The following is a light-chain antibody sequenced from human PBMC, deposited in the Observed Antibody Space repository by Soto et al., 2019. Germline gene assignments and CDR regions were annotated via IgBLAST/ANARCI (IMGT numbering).Light chain of an antibody. Sequence: QSALTQPRSVSGSPGQSVTISCTGTSSDVGGYNYVSRYQQHPGKAPKLMIYDVGKRPSGVPDRFSGSKSGNTASLTISGLQAEDEADYYCCSYAGSYTYVFGTGTKVTVL. CDR2: DVG. V-gene: IGLV2-11*01. CDR3: CSYAGSYTYV. J-gene: IGLJ1*01. CDR1: SSDVGGYNY.